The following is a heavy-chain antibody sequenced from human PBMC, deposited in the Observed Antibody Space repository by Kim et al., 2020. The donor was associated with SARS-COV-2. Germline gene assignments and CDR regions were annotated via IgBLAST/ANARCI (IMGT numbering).Heavy chain of an antibody. D-gene: IGHD1-26*01. CDR3: ARDHGVIVGATTRWFDP. CDR2: IYYSGST. J-gene: IGHJ5*02. CDR1: GGSISSSSYY. Sequence: SETLSLTCTVSGGSISSSSYYWGWIRQPPGKGLEWIGSIYYSGSTYYNPSLKSRVTISVDTSKNQFSLKLSSVTAADTAVYYCARDHGVIVGATTRWFDPWGQGTLVTVSS. V-gene: IGHV4-39*07.